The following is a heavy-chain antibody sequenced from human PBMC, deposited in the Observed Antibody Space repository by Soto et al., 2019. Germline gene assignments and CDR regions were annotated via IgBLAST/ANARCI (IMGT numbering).Heavy chain of an antibody. CDR3: AREAFSYDSSGYSFDY. Sequence: ASVKVSCKASGYTFTGYYMHWVRQAPGQGLEWMGWINPNSGGTNYAQKFQGRVTMTRDTSISTAYMELSRLRSDDTAVYYCAREAFSYDSSGYSFDYWGQGTLVTVSS. CDR1: GYTFTGYY. J-gene: IGHJ4*02. CDR2: INPNSGGT. V-gene: IGHV1-2*02. D-gene: IGHD3-22*01.